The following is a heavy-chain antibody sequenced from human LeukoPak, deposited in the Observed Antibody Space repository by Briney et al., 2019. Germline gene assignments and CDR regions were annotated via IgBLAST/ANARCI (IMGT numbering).Heavy chain of an antibody. CDR2: IYYSGST. CDR3: ARNSCPSGTCYDNRGYFDY. CDR1: GGSISGSY. J-gene: IGHJ4*02. D-gene: IGHD2-15*01. Sequence: PSETLSLTCTVSGGSISGSYWNWIRQPPGKGLEWIGYIYYSGSTNYNPSLKSRVTISVDTSKNQFSLKLSSVTAADTAVYYCARNSCPSGTCYDNRGYFDYWGQGTLVTVSS. V-gene: IGHV4-59*08.